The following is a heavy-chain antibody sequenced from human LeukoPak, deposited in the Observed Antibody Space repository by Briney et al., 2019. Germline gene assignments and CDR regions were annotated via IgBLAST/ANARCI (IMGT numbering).Heavy chain of an antibody. V-gene: IGHV3-21*01. Sequence: GGSLRLSCAASGFTFSSYSMNWVRQAPGKGLEWVSSISSSSSYIYYADSVKGRFTISRDNSKNTLYLQMNSLRAEDTAVYYCARDLGDGYNPPDFDYWGQGTLVTVSS. CDR2: ISSSSSYI. CDR3: ARDLGDGYNPPDFDY. D-gene: IGHD5-24*01. J-gene: IGHJ4*02. CDR1: GFTFSSYS.